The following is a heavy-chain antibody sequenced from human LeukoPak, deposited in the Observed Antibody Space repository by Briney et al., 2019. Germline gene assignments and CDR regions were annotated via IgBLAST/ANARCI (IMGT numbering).Heavy chain of an antibody. CDR2: IYVDGRST. J-gene: IGHJ4*02. CDR1: GFKFSSYA. Sequence: GGSLRLSCAASGFKFSSYAMSWVRQAPGKGLVWVSRIYVDGRSTTYADSVKGRFTISRDNAKNTLYLQMNSLRAEDAAVYYCVRDPYDILTGPYFDYWGQGTLVTVSS. V-gene: IGHV3-74*03. D-gene: IGHD3-9*01. CDR3: VRDPYDILTGPYFDY.